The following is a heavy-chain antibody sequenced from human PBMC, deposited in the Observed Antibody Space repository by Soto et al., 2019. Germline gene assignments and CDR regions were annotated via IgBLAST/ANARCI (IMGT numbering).Heavy chain of an antibody. CDR1: GVTFSSYA. V-gene: IGHV1-69*06. J-gene: IGHJ6*02. CDR2: IIPIFGTA. Sequence: SVKVSCKASGVTFSSYAISWVGQAPGQGLEWMGGIIPIFGTANYAQKFQGGVTITADKSRSTPYMELSSRRSEDTAVYYCARDSPQIAAAGTGINNYYYYYGMDVWGQGTTVTVSS. CDR3: ARDSPQIAAAGTGINNYYYYYGMDV. D-gene: IGHD6-13*01.